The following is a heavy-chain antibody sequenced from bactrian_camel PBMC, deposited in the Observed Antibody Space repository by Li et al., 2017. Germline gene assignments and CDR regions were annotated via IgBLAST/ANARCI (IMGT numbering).Heavy chain of an antibody. V-gene: IGHV3S63*01. D-gene: IGHD6*01. CDR2: NISSDGDT. CDR1: GFTFDDSD. Sequence: HVQLVESGGGSVQAGETLILSCTGSGFTFDDSDMGWYRQAPGNECELVSNISSDGDTYYGDSVKGRFTISQDNAKNTLYLQMNSLKTEDTAVYTVWHTPPRVVAGLLIPYPARGPRSPSP. J-gene: IGHJ4*01.